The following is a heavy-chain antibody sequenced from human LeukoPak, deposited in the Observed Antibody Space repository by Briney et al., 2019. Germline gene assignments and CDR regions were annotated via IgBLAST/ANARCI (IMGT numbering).Heavy chain of an antibody. CDR2: IWYDGSNK. V-gene: IGHV3-33*06. CDR1: GFTSSNYV. Sequence: GALRLSCTASGFTSSNYVMSWVRQAPGKGLEGVAVIWYDGSNKYYADSVKGRLTISRDNSKNTLYLQMNSLRAEDTAVYYCANDRTYYDSSGYPTNAFDIWGKGTMVTVSS. J-gene: IGHJ3*02. CDR3: ANDRTYYDSSGYPTNAFDI. D-gene: IGHD3-22*01.